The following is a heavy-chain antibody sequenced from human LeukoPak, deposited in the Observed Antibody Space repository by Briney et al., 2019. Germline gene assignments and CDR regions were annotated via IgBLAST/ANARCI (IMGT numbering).Heavy chain of an antibody. V-gene: IGHV4-4*07. D-gene: IGHD3-10*01. J-gene: IGHJ4*02. Sequence: SETLSLTCTVYGGSISSYYWSWIRQPAGKGLEWIGRIYTSGSTNYNPSLKSRVTISVDTSKNQCSLKLSSVTAPATAVYYCARGPSNYYGSGSYSTPYYFDYWGQGPLVTVSS. CDR1: GGSISSYY. CDR3: ARGPSNYYGSGSYSTPYYFDY. CDR2: IYTSGST.